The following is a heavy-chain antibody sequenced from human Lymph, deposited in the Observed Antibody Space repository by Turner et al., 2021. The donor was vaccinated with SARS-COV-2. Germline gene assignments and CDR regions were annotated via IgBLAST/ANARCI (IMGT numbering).Heavy chain of an antibody. J-gene: IGHJ4*02. Sequence: QVQLQESGPGLVKPSETLYLTCPVPGGPVTSSSYYWGWLRQPPGKGLGWIGNIYSSGSTYYNPSLKSRVTISVDTSKNQFSLKLSSVTAADTAVYYCARQGWLRRYFDYWSQGTLVTVSS. CDR1: GGPVTSSSYY. V-gene: IGHV4-39*01. D-gene: IGHD5-18*01. CDR2: IYSSGST. CDR3: ARQGWLRRYFDY.